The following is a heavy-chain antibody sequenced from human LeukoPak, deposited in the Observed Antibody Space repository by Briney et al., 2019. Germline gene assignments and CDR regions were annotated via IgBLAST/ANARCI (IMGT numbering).Heavy chain of an antibody. CDR3: TRGGRNDVLAGRSGYFDN. D-gene: IGHD3-9*01. CDR2: ILMKLFSGTT. J-gene: IGHJ4*02. Sequence: GGPQRLSWSSCGFTLGDYPVRWVRRAGEGGRGWGCSILMKLFSGTTAYAASVKGRFTLSSEATNRIAYLQMDSLTTDDTAVYYCTRGGRNDVLAGRSGYFDNWDQGTLVTVSS. V-gene: IGHV3-49*04. CDR1: GFTLGDYP.